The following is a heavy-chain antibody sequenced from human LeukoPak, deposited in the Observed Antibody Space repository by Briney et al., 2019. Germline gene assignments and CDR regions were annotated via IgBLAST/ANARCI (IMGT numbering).Heavy chain of an antibody. CDR3: ARNYCSGGSCYSAFDY. V-gene: IGHV4-59*12. Sequence: SETLSLTCTVSGGSISSYYWSWIRQPPGKGLEWIGNIYYSGSTNYNPSLKSRVTISVDKSKNQFSLKLSSVTAADTAVYYCARNYCSGGSCYSAFDYWGQGTLVTVSS. CDR2: IYYSGST. J-gene: IGHJ4*02. CDR1: GGSISSYY. D-gene: IGHD2-15*01.